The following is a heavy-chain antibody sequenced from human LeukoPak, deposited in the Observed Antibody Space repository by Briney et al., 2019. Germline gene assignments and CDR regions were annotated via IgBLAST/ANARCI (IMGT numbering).Heavy chain of an antibody. CDR3: ARSSSTDIFDI. V-gene: IGHV3-72*01. CDR2: SRNKANSYTT. D-gene: IGHD2-2*01. Sequence: PGGTLRLSRAVSGFTLSDHCLDWVREAPGKGQECVGRSRNKANSYTTAYAAAVKGRFAMSRDDSKNSLYLQMNSLKIEDAAVCYCARSSSTDIFDIWGQGKIVRVSS. J-gene: IGHJ3*02. CDR1: GFTLSDHC.